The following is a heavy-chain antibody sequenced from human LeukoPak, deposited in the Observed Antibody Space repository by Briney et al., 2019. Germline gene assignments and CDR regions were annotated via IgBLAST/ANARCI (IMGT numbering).Heavy chain of an antibody. V-gene: IGHV3-30*18. CDR2: ISYDGSNK. D-gene: IGHD1-1*01. CDR1: GFTFSSYG. CDR3: AKDSGLEPIDY. J-gene: IGHJ4*02. Sequence: GRSLRLSCAASGFTFSSYGMHWVRQAPGKGLEWVAVISYDGSNKYYADSVKGQFTISRDNSKNTLYLQMNSLRAEDTAVYYCAKDSGLEPIDYWGQGTLVTVSS.